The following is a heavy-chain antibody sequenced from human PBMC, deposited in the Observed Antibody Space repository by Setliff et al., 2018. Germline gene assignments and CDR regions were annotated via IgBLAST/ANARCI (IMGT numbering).Heavy chain of an antibody. D-gene: IGHD2-15*01. CDR1: GFTFSTYR. J-gene: IGHJ2*01. CDR3: AKTPPTDWYFDL. Sequence: GGSLRLSCAASGFTFSTYRMHWVRQAPGKGLEWVAVIWDDGGNKYHADSVKGRFTISRDTSKNTLDLEMSSLRVEDTAVYYCAKTPPTDWYFDLWGRGTLVTVSS. V-gene: IGHV3-30*02. CDR2: IWDDGGNK.